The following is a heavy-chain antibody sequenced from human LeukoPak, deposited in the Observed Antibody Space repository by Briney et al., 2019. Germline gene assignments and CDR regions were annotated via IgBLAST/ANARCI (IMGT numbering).Heavy chain of an antibody. J-gene: IGHJ6*04. CDR2: IIPIFGTA. CDR1: GGTFSSYA. V-gene: IGHV1-69*01. Sequence: AVKVSCKASGGTFSSYAISWVRQAPGQGLEWMGGIIPIFGTANYAQKFQGRVTITADESTSTAYMELSSLRSEDTAAYYCARDRIAAAGRGYYYYYGMDVWGKGTTVTVSS. CDR3: ARDRIAAAGRGYYYYYGMDV. D-gene: IGHD6-13*01.